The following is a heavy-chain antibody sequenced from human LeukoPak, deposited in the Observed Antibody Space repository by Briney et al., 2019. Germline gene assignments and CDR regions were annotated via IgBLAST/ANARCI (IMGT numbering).Heavy chain of an antibody. J-gene: IGHJ4*02. CDR1: GGSFSTYY. CDR2: INHSGST. D-gene: IGHD3-10*01. CDR3: AGYYYGTENYHNHPNFDY. Sequence: SETLSLTCAVYGGSFSTYYWSWIRQPPGKGLEWIGEINHSGSTTYDPSLESRVTISIDTSKNQFSLKLSSVTAADTAVYYCAGYYYGTENYHNHPNFDYWGQGTLVTVSS. V-gene: IGHV4-34*01.